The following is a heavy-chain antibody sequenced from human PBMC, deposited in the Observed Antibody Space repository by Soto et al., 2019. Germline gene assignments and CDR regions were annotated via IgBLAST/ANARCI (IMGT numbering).Heavy chain of an antibody. V-gene: IGHV4-4*02. CDR3: AREDGFSCGPRYYYYGMDV. CDR2: IYHSGST. Sequence: SETLSLTCAVSGGSISSSNWWSWVRQPPGKGLEWIGEIYHSGSTNYNPSLKSRVTISVDKSKNQFSLKLSSVTAADTAVYYCAREDGFSCGPRYYYYGMDVWGQGTTVTVSS. J-gene: IGHJ6*02. D-gene: IGHD5-18*01. CDR1: GGSISSSNW.